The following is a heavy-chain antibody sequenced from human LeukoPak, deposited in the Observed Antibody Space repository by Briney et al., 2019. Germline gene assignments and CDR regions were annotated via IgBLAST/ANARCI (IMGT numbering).Heavy chain of an antibody. V-gene: IGHV1-69*01. CDR1: GGTFSSYA. CDR2: IIPIFGTA. CDR3: ARSPLVGLGELSFGYFDY. Sequence: VKVSCRASGGTFSSYAISWVRQAPGQGLEWMGGIIPIFGTANYAQKFQGRVTITSDESTSTAYMELSSLRSEDTAVYYCARSPLVGLGELSFGYFDYWGQGTLVTVSS. D-gene: IGHD3-16*02. J-gene: IGHJ4*02.